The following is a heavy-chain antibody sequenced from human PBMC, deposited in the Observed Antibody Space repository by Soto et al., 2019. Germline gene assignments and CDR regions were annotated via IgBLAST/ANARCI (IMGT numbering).Heavy chain of an antibody. CDR3: AGGMAGLDV. CDR1: GLSFNIYW. V-gene: IGHV3-74*01. CDR2: INSDGSHT. J-gene: IGHJ6*02. Sequence: EVQLVESGGGLVQPGGSLRLSCAASGLSFNIYWMHWVRQVPGKGLVWLARINSDGSHTIYVDSVKGRFTISRDNAKSTVFLQMDSLRDEDTGVYYCAGGMAGLDVWGQGAIVTV.